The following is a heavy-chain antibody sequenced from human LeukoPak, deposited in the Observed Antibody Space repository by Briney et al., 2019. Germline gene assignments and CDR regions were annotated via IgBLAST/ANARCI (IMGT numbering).Heavy chain of an antibody. J-gene: IGHJ4*02. CDR1: GFTFRTYW. Sequence: GGSLRLSCAASGFTFRTYWMTWVRQAPGKGLGWVASLNEDGSEKYYVDSVKGRFTISRDNAQKSLYLEMKSLSAKDTAVYYCARAVTSTEGYWGQGTLVTVSS. V-gene: IGHV3-7*03. CDR2: LNEDGSEK. CDR3: ARAVTSTEGY.